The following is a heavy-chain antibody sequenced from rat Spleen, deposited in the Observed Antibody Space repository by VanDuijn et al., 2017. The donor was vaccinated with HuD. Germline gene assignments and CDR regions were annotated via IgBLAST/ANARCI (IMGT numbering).Heavy chain of an antibody. Sequence: EVQLVESDGGLVQPGRSLKLSCAASGFTLSDYYMAWVRQAPTKGLEWVATISYEGTGTYYGGSVKGRFTISRDNAKSTLYLQMNSLRSEDTATYYCARAASDFDYWGQGVMVTVSS. CDR1: GFTLSDYY. CDR3: ARAASDFDY. V-gene: IGHV5-22*01. J-gene: IGHJ2*01. CDR2: ISYEGTGT.